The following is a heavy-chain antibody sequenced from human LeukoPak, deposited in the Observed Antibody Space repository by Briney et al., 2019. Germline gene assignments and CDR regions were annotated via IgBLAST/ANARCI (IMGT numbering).Heavy chain of an antibody. CDR2: IYYSGST. Sequence: PSETMSLTCTVSGGSISSSSYYWGWIRRPPGKGLEWIGSIYYSGSTYYNPSLKSRVTISVDTSKNQFSLKLSSVTAADTAVYYCARHPKRTGYSSSWYWFDPWGQGTLVTVSS. D-gene: IGHD6-13*01. CDR3: ARHPKRTGYSSSWYWFDP. J-gene: IGHJ5*02. V-gene: IGHV4-39*01. CDR1: GGSISSSSYY.